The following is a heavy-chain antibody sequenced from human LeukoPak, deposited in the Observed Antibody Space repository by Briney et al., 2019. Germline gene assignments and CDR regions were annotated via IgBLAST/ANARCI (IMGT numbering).Heavy chain of an antibody. CDR1: GGSISSYY. CDR2: IYYSGST. D-gene: IGHD6-19*01. J-gene: IGHJ5*02. V-gene: IGHV4-59*08. CDR3: ARPQTAGAWFDP. Sequence: SETLSLTCTVSGGSISSYYWSWIRQPPGKGLEWIGYIYYSGSTNYNPSLKSRVTISVDTSKNQFSLKLSSVTAADTAVYYCARPQTAGAWFDPWGQGTLVTVSS.